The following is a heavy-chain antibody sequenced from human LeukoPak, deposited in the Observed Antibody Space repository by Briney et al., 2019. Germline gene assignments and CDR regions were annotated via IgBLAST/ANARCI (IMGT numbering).Heavy chain of an antibody. J-gene: IGHJ4*02. CDR1: GFTFSNTW. Sequence: GGSLRLSCAASGFTFSNTWMSWVRQAPGKGLEWVANIKQDGSEKYYVDSVKGRFAISRDNAKNSLYLQMNSLRAEDTAVYYCATHPMVRGVIPLYYFDYWGQGTLVTVSS. CDR2: IKQDGSEK. V-gene: IGHV3-7*01. D-gene: IGHD3-10*01. CDR3: ATHPMVRGVIPLYYFDY.